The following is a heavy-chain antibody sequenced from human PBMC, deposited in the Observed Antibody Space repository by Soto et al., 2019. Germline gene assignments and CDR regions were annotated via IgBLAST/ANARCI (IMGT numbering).Heavy chain of an antibody. CDR3: ATFRSGYSQTDAFDI. CDR2: IHHSGST. Sequence: QVHLQESGPGLVKPSGTLSLTCAVSGDAISSNNWWTWVRQPPGKGPEWIGEIHHSGSTNYNPSLRSRSTISRDKSKNQFSLNLSSVTAADTAMYYCATFRSGYSQTDAFDIWGQGTMVTVSS. J-gene: IGHJ3*02. V-gene: IGHV4-4*02. CDR1: GDAISSNNW. D-gene: IGHD3-22*01.